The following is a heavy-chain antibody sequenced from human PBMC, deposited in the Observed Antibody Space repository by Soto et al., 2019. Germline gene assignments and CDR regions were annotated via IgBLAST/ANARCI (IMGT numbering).Heavy chain of an antibody. CDR3: ARGREGTGHTYTFHY. Sequence: SETLSLTCTVSGGSISSYYWSWIRQPPGKGLEWIGYIYYSGSTNYNPSLKSRVTISVDTSKNQFSLKLSSVTAADTAVYYCARGREGTGHTYTFHYWGQGTRVTFSS. D-gene: IGHD3-9*01. V-gene: IGHV4-59*12. J-gene: IGHJ4*02. CDR1: GGSISSYY. CDR2: IYYSGST.